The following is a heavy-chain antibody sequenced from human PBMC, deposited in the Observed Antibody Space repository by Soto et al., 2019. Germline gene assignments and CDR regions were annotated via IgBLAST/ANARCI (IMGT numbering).Heavy chain of an antibody. V-gene: IGHV1-69*02. CDR1: GGTFRTYS. D-gene: IGHD6-19*01. CDR2: IVPVLGLV. CDR3: ARGVAVVPAPDTALNSFDT. Sequence: QVQLVQSGAEVKKPGSSVKVSCKASGGTFRTYSVGWVRQAPGQGLEWLGRIVPVLGLVDYAQKFQGRVTISADKSTGTDYLELNSLSSRDTAVYYCARGVAVVPAPDTALNSFDTWGQGTPVAVSS. J-gene: IGHJ5*02.